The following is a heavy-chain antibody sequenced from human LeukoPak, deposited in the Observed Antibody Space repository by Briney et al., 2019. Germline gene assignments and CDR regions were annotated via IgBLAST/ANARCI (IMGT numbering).Heavy chain of an antibody. V-gene: IGHV4-59*01. CDR3: ARVAGGDYVTSWFDP. CDR2: IHYSGST. J-gene: IGHJ5*02. Sequence: SETLSLTCTASGGSISSYYWSWIRQPPGKGLEWIGYIHYSGSTNYNPSLKSRVTISVDTSKNQFSLKLSSVTAADTAVYYCARVAGGDYVTSWFDPWGQGTLVTVSS. D-gene: IGHD4-17*01. CDR1: GGSISSYY.